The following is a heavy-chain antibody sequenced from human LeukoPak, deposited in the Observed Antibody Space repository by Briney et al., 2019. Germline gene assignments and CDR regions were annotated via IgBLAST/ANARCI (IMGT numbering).Heavy chain of an antibody. D-gene: IGHD3-3*01. V-gene: IGHV3-11*01. CDR1: GLTFSDYH. Sequence: GGSLRLSCAASGLTFSDYHMSWIRQAPGKGLEWVSHISDNGRTKYYANSVQGRFTVSRDNAKNSLYLQMNSLRADDTAVYYCATVHFGYFTFWGQGTQVPVSS. CDR2: ISDNGRTK. J-gene: IGHJ4*02. CDR3: ATVHFGYFTF.